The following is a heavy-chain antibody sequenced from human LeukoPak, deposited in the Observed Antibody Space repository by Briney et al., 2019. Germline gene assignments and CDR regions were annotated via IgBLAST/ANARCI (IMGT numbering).Heavy chain of an antibody. D-gene: IGHD3-22*01. J-gene: IGHJ5*02. CDR1: GYTFTGYY. CDR2: INPNSGGT. V-gene: IGHV1-2*02. Sequence: ASVKVSCKASGYTFTGYYMHWVRQAPGQGLEWMGWINPNSGGTNYAQKFQGRVTMTRDTSISTAYMELSSLRSEDTAVYYCARESDDSSAWFDPWGQGTLVTVSS. CDR3: ARESDDSSAWFDP.